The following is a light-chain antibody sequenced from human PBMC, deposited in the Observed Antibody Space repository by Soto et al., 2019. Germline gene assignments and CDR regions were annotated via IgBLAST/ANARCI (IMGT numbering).Light chain of an antibody. J-gene: IGLJ3*02. CDR3: AACDDSLDGPVV. Sequence: QPVLTQPPSASGTPGQRVTISCSGSSSNIGSNTVNWYQHFPGKAPKLLIYSDNQRPSGVPDRFSGSKFGTSASLAISGLQSEDEAHYYCAACDDSLDGPVVFGGGTKLTVL. CDR1: SSNIGSNT. V-gene: IGLV1-44*01. CDR2: SDN.